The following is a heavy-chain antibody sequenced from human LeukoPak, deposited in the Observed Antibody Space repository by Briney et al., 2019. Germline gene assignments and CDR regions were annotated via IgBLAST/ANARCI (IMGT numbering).Heavy chain of an antibody. J-gene: IGHJ4*02. CDR2: IKYDESAK. Sequence: PGGSLGLSCAASGFTFSSYWMSWVRQAPGKGLEWVANIKYDESAKCYVDSVKGRFTISRDNAKNSLYLQMNSLRVEDTAMYYCARGYSAPDFWGQGNLVTVSS. CDR3: ARGYSAPDF. D-gene: IGHD5-18*01. CDR1: GFTFSSYW. V-gene: IGHV3-7*01.